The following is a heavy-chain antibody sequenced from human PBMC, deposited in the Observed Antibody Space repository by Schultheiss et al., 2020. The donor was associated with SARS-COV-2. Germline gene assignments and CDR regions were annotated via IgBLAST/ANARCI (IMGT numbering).Heavy chain of an antibody. CDR2: VNTRGGTT. Sequence: ASVKVSCKAAGYTFTSFYIHWVRQAPGQGLEWMGIVNTRGGTTLYAQRFQGRVTMTRDTSTTTVHMELSSLTSEDTAVYYCVIAHRQDYYYYGMDVWGQGTTVTVSS. V-gene: IGHV1-46*03. CDR3: VIAHRQDYYYYGMDV. J-gene: IGHJ6*02. CDR1: GYTFTSFY.